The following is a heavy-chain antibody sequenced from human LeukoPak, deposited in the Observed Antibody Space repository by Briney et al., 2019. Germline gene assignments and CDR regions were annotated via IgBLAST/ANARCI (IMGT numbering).Heavy chain of an antibody. CDR1: GGSFSGYY. J-gene: IGHJ6*03. Sequence: PSETLSLTCAVYGGSFSGYYWSWIRQPPGTGLEWIGEINHSGSTNYNPSLKSRVTISVDTSKNQFSLKLSSVTAADTAVYYCARAPPTYYYGSGSYSNYMDVWGKGTTVTVSS. CDR3: ARAPPTYYYGSGSYSNYMDV. V-gene: IGHV4-34*01. D-gene: IGHD3-10*01. CDR2: INHSGST.